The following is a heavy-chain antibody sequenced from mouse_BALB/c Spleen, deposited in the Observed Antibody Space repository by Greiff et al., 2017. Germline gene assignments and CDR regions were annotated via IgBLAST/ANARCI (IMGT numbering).Heavy chain of an antibody. CDR1: GFSLTSYG. D-gene: IGHD1-2*01. J-gene: IGHJ4*01. CDR3: ASSLLRGAMDY. CDR2: IWSGGST. Sequence: QVQLQQSGPGLVQPSQSLSITCTVSGFSLTSYGVHWVRQSPGKGLEWMGVIWSGGSTDYNAAFISSMGISKANSKRQVFFKMNSLQAADTAIYYCASSLLRGAMDYWGQGTSVTVSS. V-gene: IGHV2-4-1*01.